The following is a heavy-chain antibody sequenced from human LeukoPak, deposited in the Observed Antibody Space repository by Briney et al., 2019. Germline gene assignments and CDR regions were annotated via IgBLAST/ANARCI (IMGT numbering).Heavy chain of an antibody. CDR3: ARSYYDILTGPNSYYYYVDV. D-gene: IGHD3-9*01. V-gene: IGHV1-8*01. Sequence: GASVKVSCKASGYTFTSYDINWVRQATGQGLEWMGWMNPNSGNTGYAQKFQGRVTMTRNTSISTAYMELSSLRSEDTAVYYCARSYYDILTGPNSYYYYVDVWGKGTTVTVSS. J-gene: IGHJ6*03. CDR1: GYTFTSYD. CDR2: MNPNSGNT.